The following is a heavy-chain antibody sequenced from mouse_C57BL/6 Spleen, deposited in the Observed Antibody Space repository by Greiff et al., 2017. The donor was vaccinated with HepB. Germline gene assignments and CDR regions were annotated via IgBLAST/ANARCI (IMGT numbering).Heavy chain of an antibody. D-gene: IGHD2-3*01. V-gene: IGHV5-17*01. CDR2: ISSGSSTI. Sequence: EVQRVESGGGLVKPGGSLKLSCAASGFTFSDYGMHWVRQAPEKGLEWVAYISSGSSTIYYADTVKGRFTISRDNAKNTLFLQMTSLRSEDTAMYYCARNGYSYSFYAMDYWGQGTSVTVSS. CDR1: GFTFSDYG. CDR3: ARNGYSYSFYAMDY. J-gene: IGHJ4*01.